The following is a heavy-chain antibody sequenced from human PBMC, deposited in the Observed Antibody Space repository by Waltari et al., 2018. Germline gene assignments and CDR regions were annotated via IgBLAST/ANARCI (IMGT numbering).Heavy chain of an antibody. J-gene: IGHJ6*02. CDR1: GFTFSGYA. D-gene: IGHD3-3*01. CDR2: IRSKANSYAT. CDR3: TRQRRITIFGGLDYYYYGMDV. V-gene: IGHV3-73*01. Sequence: EVQLVESGGGLVQPGGSLKLSCAASGFTFSGYAMHWVRQPSGKGLEWVGHIRSKANSYATAYAASVKGRFTISRDDSKNTAYLKMNSLKTEDTAVYYCTRQRRITIFGGLDYYYYGMDVWGQGTTVTVSS.